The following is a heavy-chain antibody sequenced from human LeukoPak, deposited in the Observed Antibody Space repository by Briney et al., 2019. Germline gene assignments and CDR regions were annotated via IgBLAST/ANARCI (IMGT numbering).Heavy chain of an antibody. Sequence: PGGPLRLSCAASRFTLSNYWMSWVRQAPGKGLEWVANIKQDGSETYYVDSVKGRFTISRDNAKNSLSLQMNGLRAEDTAVYYCARQRGSGCLDYWGQGTLVTVSS. V-gene: IGHV3-7*01. J-gene: IGHJ4*02. D-gene: IGHD6-19*01. CDR2: IKQDGSET. CDR1: RFTLSNYW. CDR3: ARQRGSGCLDY.